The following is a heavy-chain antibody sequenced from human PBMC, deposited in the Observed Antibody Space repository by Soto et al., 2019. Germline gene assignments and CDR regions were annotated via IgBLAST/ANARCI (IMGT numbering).Heavy chain of an antibody. CDR2: ISGSGGST. CDR1: GFTFSSYA. Sequence: EVQLLESGGGLVQPGGSLRLSCAASGFTFSSYAMSWVRQAPGKGLEWVSAISGSGGSTYYADSVKGRFTISRDNSKNTLYLQMNSMRAEDTAVYYCEKDPKPYDILTGYLDYWGQGTLVTVSS. CDR3: EKDPKPYDILTGYLDY. V-gene: IGHV3-23*01. J-gene: IGHJ4*02. D-gene: IGHD3-9*01.